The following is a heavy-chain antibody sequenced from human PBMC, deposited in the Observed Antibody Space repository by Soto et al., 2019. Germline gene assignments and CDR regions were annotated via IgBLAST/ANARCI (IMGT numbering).Heavy chain of an antibody. Sequence: QITLKESGPTLVKPTQTLTLTCTFSGFSLSTSGVGVGWIRHPPGKALEWLALIYWNDDKRYSPSLKSRLTITKDTYKNQVVITMTNMDPVDTATYYCAPPEYYYYSSGYYMTSFDYWGQGTLVTVSS. V-gene: IGHV2-5*01. CDR2: IYWNDDK. CDR1: GFSLSTSGVG. CDR3: APPEYYYYSSGYYMTSFDY. J-gene: IGHJ4*02. D-gene: IGHD3-22*01.